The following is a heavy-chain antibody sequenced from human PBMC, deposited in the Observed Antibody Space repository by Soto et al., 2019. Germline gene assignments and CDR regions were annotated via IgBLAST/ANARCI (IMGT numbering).Heavy chain of an antibody. J-gene: IGHJ4*02. CDR3: SYDSSRGDY. CDR2: LKSEAAGGTT. Sequence: AGGSLRLSCAASGFAFSSAWMSWVRQAPGKGLEWVGRLKSEAAGGTTDYAAPVKGRFTISRDDSKNTLYLQMNSLKTDDTAVYYCSYDSSRGDYWGLGTLVTVCS. D-gene: IGHD3-22*01. V-gene: IGHV3-15*01. CDR1: GFAFSSAW.